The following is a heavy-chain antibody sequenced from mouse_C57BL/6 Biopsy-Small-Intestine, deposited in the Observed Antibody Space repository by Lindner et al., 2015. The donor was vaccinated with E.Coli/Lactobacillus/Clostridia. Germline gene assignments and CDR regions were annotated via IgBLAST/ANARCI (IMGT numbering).Heavy chain of an antibody. V-gene: IGHV1-39*01. CDR2: INPYYGTT. CDR1: GYSFTDYN. J-gene: IGHJ3*01. Sequence: QLQESGADLLKPGASVTISCKASGYSFTDYNMNWVKQSHGKSLEWIGNINPYYGTTTYNQKFKAKATLTVDKSSSTAYMQLNSLASEDSAVYYCARDYGDSTFFPYWGQGTLVTVSA. CDR3: ARDYGDSTFFPY. D-gene: IGHD2-13*01.